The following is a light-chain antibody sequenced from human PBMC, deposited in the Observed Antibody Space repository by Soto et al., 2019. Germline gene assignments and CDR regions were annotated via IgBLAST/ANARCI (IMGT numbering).Light chain of an antibody. CDR2: DAS. Sequence: EIVLTQSPATLSLSPGERATLSCRASQSVSSYLAWYQQKPGQAPRLLIYDASNSATGIPARFIGSGSGTDFTLTISSLEPEDFAVYYCQQRSNWPSYTFGQGTKLEIK. V-gene: IGKV3-11*01. CDR1: QSVSSY. J-gene: IGKJ2*01. CDR3: QQRSNWPSYT.